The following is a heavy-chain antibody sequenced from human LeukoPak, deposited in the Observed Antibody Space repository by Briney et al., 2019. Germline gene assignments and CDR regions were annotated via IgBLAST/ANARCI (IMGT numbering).Heavy chain of an antibody. J-gene: IGHJ1*01. V-gene: IGHV1-24*01. D-gene: IGHD2-15*01. CDR1: GYTLTELS. CDR3: ATEYCSGGSCWGYFQH. CDR2: FDPEDGET. Sequence: ASVKVSCKVSGYTLTELSMHWVRQAPGKGLEWMGGFDPEDGETIYAQKFQGRVTMTEDTSTDTAYMELSSLRSEDTAVYYCATEYCSGGSCWGYFQHWGQGTLVTVSS.